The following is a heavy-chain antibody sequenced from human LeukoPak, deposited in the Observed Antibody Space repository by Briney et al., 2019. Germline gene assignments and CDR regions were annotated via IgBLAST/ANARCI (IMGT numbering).Heavy chain of an antibody. J-gene: IGHJ5*02. CDR3: ARDYDSSGGHWFDP. D-gene: IGHD3-22*01. V-gene: IGHV3-7*01. Sequence: PGGSLRLSCAASGFTFSSYWMSWVRQAPGKGLEWVANIKQDGSEKYYVDSVKGRFTISRDNTKNSLYVQMNSLRAEDTAVYYCARDYDSSGGHWFDPWGQGTLVTVSS. CDR2: IKQDGSEK. CDR1: GFTFSSYW.